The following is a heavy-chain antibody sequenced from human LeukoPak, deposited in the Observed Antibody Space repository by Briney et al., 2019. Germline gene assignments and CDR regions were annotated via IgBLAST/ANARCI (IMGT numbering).Heavy chain of an antibody. CDR2: INHSGST. J-gene: IGHJ5*02. CDR3: ARAGYCSSTSCYMGLGRGNNWFDP. D-gene: IGHD2-2*02. CDR1: GGSFSGYY. Sequence: SETLSLTCAVYGGSFSGYYWSWIRQPPGKGLEWIGEINHSGSTNYNPSLKSRVTISVDTSKNQFSLKLSFVTAADTAVYYCARAGYCSSTSCYMGLGRGNNWFDPWGQGTLVTVSS. V-gene: IGHV4-34*01.